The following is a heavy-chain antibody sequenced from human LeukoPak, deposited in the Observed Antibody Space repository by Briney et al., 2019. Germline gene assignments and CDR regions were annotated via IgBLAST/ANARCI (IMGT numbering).Heavy chain of an antibody. CDR3: ARAQTDTMIVVVGAFDI. Sequence: GGSLRLSCAASGFTFDDYGMRWVRQAPGKGLEWVSGINWNGGSTGYADSVKGRFTISRDNAKNSLYLQMNSLRAEDTALYYCARAQTDTMIVVVGAFDIWGQGTMVTVSS. D-gene: IGHD3-22*01. J-gene: IGHJ3*02. V-gene: IGHV3-20*04. CDR2: INWNGGST. CDR1: GFTFDDYG.